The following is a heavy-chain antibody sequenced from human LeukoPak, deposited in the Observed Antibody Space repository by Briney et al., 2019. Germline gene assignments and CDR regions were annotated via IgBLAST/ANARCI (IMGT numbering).Heavy chain of an antibody. CDR3: ARDRVYCSGTSCYVTSVDN. J-gene: IGHJ4*02. V-gene: IGHV1-2*02. D-gene: IGHD2-2*01. CDR1: GYTFTGYY. CDR2: INPNSGDS. Sequence: ASVKVSCKASGYTFTGYYIHWVRQAPGQGLEWMGWINPNSGDSNHTQKFQGRVTMTRDTSISTAYMELSNLRSDDTAVYYCARDRVYCSGTSCYVTSVDNWGQGTLVTVSS.